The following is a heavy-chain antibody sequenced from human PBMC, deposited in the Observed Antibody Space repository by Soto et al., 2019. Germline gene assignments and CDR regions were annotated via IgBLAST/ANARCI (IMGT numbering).Heavy chain of an antibody. CDR1: GVSIGTSGDY. V-gene: IGHV4-39*01. CDR2: VYRTGSV. Sequence: QLHLQESGPGLVKPSETLSLTCTVTGVSIGTSGDYWGWVRQPPGKGLEWIGSVYRTGSVYYNPSLYNPSLESRLSITVDTSKNQFSLTLRSVTAADTAVYYCVDVFTGSTFGYWGQGTLVTVSS. CDR3: VDVFTGSTFGY. J-gene: IGHJ4*02. D-gene: IGHD3-9*01.